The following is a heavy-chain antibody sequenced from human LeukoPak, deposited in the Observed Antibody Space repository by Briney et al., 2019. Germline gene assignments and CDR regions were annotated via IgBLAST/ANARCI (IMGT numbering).Heavy chain of an antibody. Sequence: SGGSLRLSCAASGFTFSSYWMSWVRQAPGKGLEWVANIKQDGSEKYYVDSVKGRFTISRDNAKNSLYLQMNSLGAEDTAVYYCAREGDYYRPGGPRFDYWGQGTLVTVSS. J-gene: IGHJ4*02. V-gene: IGHV3-7*01. CDR2: IKQDGSEK. CDR1: GFTFSSYW. D-gene: IGHD1-26*01. CDR3: AREGDYYRPGGPRFDY.